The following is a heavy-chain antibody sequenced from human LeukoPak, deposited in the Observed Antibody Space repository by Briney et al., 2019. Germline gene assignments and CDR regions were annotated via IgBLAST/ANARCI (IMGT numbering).Heavy chain of an antibody. CDR3: ARHYLAAAYYYGMDV. V-gene: IGHV4-34*01. CDR2: INQRGSS. J-gene: IGHJ6*02. D-gene: IGHD6-13*01. CDR1: GGPFSGYY. Sequence: SETVSLTCAVYGGPFSGYYWTWIRQSTGKGLEWLGEINQRGSSNYNPSLKSRVTISVDTSKNQFSLKLNSVTAADTAVYYCARHYLAAAYYYGMDVWGQGTTVTVSS.